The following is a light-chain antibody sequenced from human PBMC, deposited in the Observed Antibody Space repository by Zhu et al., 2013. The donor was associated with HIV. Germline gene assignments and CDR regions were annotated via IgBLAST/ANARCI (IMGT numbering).Light chain of an antibody. V-gene: IGKV3-20*01. CDR3: QQYGSSPLT. CDR1: QSVSSSF. Sequence: EIVLTQSPVTLSVSPGERVILSCRASQSVSSSFLAWYQQKIGQPPRLLMYETSTRAAGIPARFSGSGSVRDFTLTITGLEPEDFAVYYCQQYGSSPLTFGGGTTMEI. J-gene: IGKJ4*01. CDR2: ETS.